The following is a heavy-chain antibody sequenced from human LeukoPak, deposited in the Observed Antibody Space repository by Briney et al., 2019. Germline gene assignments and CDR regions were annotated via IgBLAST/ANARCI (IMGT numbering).Heavy chain of an antibody. CDR3: AFQTPYSSSFNGMDV. D-gene: IGHD6-13*01. Sequence: PLQTLSLTCTVSGGSISSGGYYWSWIRQHPGKGLEWIGYIYYSGSTYYNPSLKSRVTISVDTSKNQFSLKLSSVTAADTAVYYCAFQTPYSSSFNGMDVWGKGTTVTVSS. CDR2: IYYSGST. CDR1: GGSISSGGYY. J-gene: IGHJ6*04. V-gene: IGHV4-31*03.